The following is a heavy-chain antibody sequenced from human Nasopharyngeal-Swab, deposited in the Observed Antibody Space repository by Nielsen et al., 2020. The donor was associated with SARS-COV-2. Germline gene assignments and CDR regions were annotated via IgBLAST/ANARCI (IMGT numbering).Heavy chain of an antibody. D-gene: IGHD3-10*01. Sequence: GGSLRLSCAVSGFTFSSYAMSWVRQAPGKGLEWVSVVSGSGGSTYYADSVKGRFTISRDNSKNTLYLQMNSLRVEDTAVYYCAKVTEKYYYGSGRGYFDYWGQGTLVTVSS. CDR1: GFTFSSYA. J-gene: IGHJ4*02. CDR2: VSGSGGST. V-gene: IGHV3-23*01. CDR3: AKVTEKYYYGSGRGYFDY.